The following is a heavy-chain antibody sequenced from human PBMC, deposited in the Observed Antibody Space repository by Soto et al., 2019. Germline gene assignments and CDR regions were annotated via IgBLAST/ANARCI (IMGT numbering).Heavy chain of an antibody. CDR2: ISGSGGST. CDR3: AKDVRYSSSWYSLDS. CDR1: GFTFSSFA. D-gene: IGHD6-13*01. Sequence: GGSLRLSCAASGFTFSSFAMSWVRQAPGKGLDWVSAISGSGGSTYYADSVRGRFSVYKDKSRNTLYLQMDNLRVEDTAIYRRAKDVRYSSSWYSLDSWGQGTLVTVSS. J-gene: IGHJ4*02. V-gene: IGHV3-23*01.